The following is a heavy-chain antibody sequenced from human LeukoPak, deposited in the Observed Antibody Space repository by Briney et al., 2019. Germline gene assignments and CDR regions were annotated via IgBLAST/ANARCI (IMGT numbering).Heavy chain of an antibody. CDR2: IYTSGST. CDR3: ARVLGACSSSSYGFYYYYYYMDV. J-gene: IGHJ6*03. CDR1: GGSISSYY. V-gene: IGHV4-4*07. D-gene: IGHD6-6*01. Sequence: PSETLSLTCTVSGGSISSYYWSWIRQPAGKGLEWIGRIYTSGSTNYNPSLKSRVTMSVDTSKNQFSLKLSSVTAADTAVYYCARVLGACSSSSYGFYYYYYYMDVWGKGTTVTVSS.